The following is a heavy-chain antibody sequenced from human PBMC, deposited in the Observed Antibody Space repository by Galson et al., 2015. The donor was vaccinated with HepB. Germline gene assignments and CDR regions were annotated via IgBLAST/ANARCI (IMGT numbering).Heavy chain of an antibody. CDR3: ARAGRGYSYGFDP. D-gene: IGHD5-18*01. CDR1: GFTVSSNY. V-gene: IGHV3-66*01. Sequence: SLRLSCAASGFTVSSNYMSWVRQAPGKGLEWVSVIYSGGSTYYADSVKGRFTISRDNSKNTLYLQMNSLRAEDTAVYYCARAGRGYSYGFDPWGQGTLVTVSS. J-gene: IGHJ5*02. CDR2: IYSGGST.